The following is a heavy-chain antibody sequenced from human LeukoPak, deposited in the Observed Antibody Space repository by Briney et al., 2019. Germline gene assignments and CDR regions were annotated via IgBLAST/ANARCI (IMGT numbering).Heavy chain of an antibody. CDR3: ARDVGPLSGSEVAFDI. V-gene: IGHV4-59*01. D-gene: IGHD1-26*01. Sequence: SETLSLTCTVSGGSISSYYWSWIRQPPGKGLEWIGYIYYSGSTNYNPSLKSRVTISVDTSKNQFSLKLSSVTAADTAVYYCARDVGPLSGSEVAFDIWGQGTMVTVSS. CDR2: IYYSGST. J-gene: IGHJ3*02. CDR1: GGSISSYY.